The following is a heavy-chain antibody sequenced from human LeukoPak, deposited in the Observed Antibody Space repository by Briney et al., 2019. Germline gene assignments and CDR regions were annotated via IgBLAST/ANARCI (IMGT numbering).Heavy chain of an antibody. CDR3: ARRGRIAVAA. Sequence: SETLSLTCAVYGGFFSGYYWSWIRQPPGKGLEWIGEINHSGSTNYNPSLKSRVTISVDTSKNQFSLKLSSVTAADTAVYYCARRGRIAVAAWGQGTLVTVSS. CDR1: GGFFSGYY. J-gene: IGHJ4*02. D-gene: IGHD6-19*01. V-gene: IGHV4-34*01. CDR2: INHSGST.